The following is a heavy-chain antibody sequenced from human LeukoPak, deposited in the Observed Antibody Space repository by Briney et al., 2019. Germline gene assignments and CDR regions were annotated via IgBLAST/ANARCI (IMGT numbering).Heavy chain of an antibody. CDR1: GYTFTSYD. CDR3: ARAKKQLERRKPPGYYYYMDV. V-gene: IGHV1-8*01. Sequence: ASVKVSCKASGYTFTSYDINWVRQATGQGLEWMGWMNPNSGNTGYAQKFQGRVTMTRNTSISTAYMELSSLRSEDTAVYYCARAKKQLERRKPPGYYYYMDVWGKGTTVTVSS. CDR2: MNPNSGNT. J-gene: IGHJ6*03. D-gene: IGHD1-1*01.